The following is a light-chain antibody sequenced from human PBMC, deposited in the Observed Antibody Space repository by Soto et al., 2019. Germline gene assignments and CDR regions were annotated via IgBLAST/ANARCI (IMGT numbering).Light chain of an antibody. J-gene: IGLJ1*01. Sequence: QSVLTQPPSASGTPGQRVTISCSGSSSNIGINTVNWYQHLPGTAPQLLIYGTEQRPSGVPDRFSASKSGTSTSLAITGLQSEDEADYYCAAWDDSLNGYVFGSGTKVTVL. CDR1: SSNIGINT. CDR2: GTE. CDR3: AAWDDSLNGYV. V-gene: IGLV1-44*01.